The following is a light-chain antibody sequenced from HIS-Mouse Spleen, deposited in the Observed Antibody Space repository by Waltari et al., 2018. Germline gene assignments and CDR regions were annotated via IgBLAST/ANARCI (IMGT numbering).Light chain of an antibody. V-gene: IGLV3-10*01. Sequence: SYELTQPPSGSVSPGQTARITCPGDALPKKYAYWYQQKSGQAPVLVIYEDSKRPSGIPERFSGSSSGTMATLTISGVQAEDEADYYCQSADSSGTYVFGTGTKVTVL. CDR2: EDS. CDR1: ALPKKY. CDR3: QSADSSGTYV. J-gene: IGLJ1*01.